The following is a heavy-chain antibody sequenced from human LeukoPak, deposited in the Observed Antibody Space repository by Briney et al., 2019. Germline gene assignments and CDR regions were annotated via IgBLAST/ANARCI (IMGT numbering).Heavy chain of an antibody. CDR2: IYSGGST. CDR3: ARGGYSYGLDY. D-gene: IGHD5-18*01. CDR1: GFTFDDYG. Sequence: GGSLRLSFAASGFTFDDYGMSWVRQAPGKGLGWVSLIYSGGSTYYADSVKGRFTISRDNSKNTLYLQMNSLRAEDTAVYYCARGGYSYGLDYWGQGTLVTVSS. V-gene: IGHV3-53*01. J-gene: IGHJ4*02.